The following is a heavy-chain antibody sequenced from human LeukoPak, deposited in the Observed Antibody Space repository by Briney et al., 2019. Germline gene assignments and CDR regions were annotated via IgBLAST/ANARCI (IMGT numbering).Heavy chain of an antibody. CDR1: GFSFSRSS. V-gene: IGHV3-21*01. CDR3: AREYYYDEAAGNY. Sequence: GGSLRLSCAASGFSFSRSSMGWVRQAPGKGLEWVSSITASSTYIYYADSVKGRFTISRDNVEKSVYLQMNSLGAEDTAVYYCAREYYYDEAAGNYWGQGILVTVSS. D-gene: IGHD3-22*01. J-gene: IGHJ4*02. CDR2: ITASSTYI.